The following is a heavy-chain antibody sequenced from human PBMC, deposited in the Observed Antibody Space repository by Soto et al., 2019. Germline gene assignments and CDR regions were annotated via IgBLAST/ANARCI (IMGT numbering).Heavy chain of an antibody. CDR2: ISYDGSDK. Sequence: QVQLVESGGGVVQPGRSLRLSCAASGFTFSSYGMHWVRQAPGKGLEWVAVISYDGSDKYYADSVKGHFTISRDNSKNTLYLQMNSLRPEDTAVYYCAKDGLYQWLPGRQFEYWGQGTLGTVSS. CDR1: GFTFSSYG. D-gene: IGHD6-19*01. CDR3: AKDGLYQWLPGRQFEY. J-gene: IGHJ4*02. V-gene: IGHV3-30*18.